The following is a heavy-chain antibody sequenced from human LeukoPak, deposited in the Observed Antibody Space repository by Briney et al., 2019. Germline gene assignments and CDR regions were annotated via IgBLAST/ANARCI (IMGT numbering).Heavy chain of an antibody. CDR2: IWYDGSNK. Sequence: GGSLRLSCAASGFTFSSYGMHWVRQAPGKGLEWAAFIWYDGSNKYYTDSVKGRFTISRDNSKNTLYLQMNSLRAEDTAVYYCAGDRATSYFGYWGQGALVTISS. D-gene: IGHD1-26*01. J-gene: IGHJ4*02. V-gene: IGHV3-33*01. CDR1: GFTFSSYG. CDR3: AGDRATSYFGY.